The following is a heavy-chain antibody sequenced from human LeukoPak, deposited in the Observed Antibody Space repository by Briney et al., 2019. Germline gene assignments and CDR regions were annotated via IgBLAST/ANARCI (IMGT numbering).Heavy chain of an antibody. D-gene: IGHD3-22*01. CDR2: ISSTSSYI. Sequence: GGSLRLSCAASGFTFSSYSMNWVRQAPGKGLEWVSSISSTSSYIYYADALKGRFTISRDNDKNSLYLQMTSLRAEDSAVYYCARGRALGHSYYYDSSPAGAFDIWGQGTMVTVSS. CDR1: GFTFSSYS. V-gene: IGHV3-21*04. J-gene: IGHJ3*02. CDR3: ARGRALGHSYYYDSSPAGAFDI.